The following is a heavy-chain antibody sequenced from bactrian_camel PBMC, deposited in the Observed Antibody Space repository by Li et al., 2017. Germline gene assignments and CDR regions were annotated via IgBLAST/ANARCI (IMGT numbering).Heavy chain of an antibody. CDR1: GRIYSNYV. CDR2: IDSERVT. J-gene: IGHJ4*01. Sequence: HVQLVESGGGSVQAGGSLRLSCAASGRIYSNYVMGWFRQAPGKEREGVATIDSERVTNYADSVKGRFTISRDNAGNTAYLQMNSLKPEDTAVYYCVNGVGWISPGQGTQVTVS. V-gene: IGHV3S53*01. D-gene: IGHD5*01.